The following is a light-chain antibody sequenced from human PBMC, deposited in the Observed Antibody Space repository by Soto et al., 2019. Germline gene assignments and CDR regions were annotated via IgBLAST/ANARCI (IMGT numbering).Light chain of an antibody. V-gene: IGLV2-14*01. CDR2: EVS. Sequence: QSVLTQPASVSGSPGQSITISCTGTSXDVGGYNYVSWYQQHPGKAPKLMIYEVSNRPSGVSNRFSGSKSGNTASLTISGLQAEDEADYYCSSYTRSSTPSVFGTGTKVTVL. CDR3: SSYTRSSTPSV. CDR1: SXDVGGYNY. J-gene: IGLJ1*01.